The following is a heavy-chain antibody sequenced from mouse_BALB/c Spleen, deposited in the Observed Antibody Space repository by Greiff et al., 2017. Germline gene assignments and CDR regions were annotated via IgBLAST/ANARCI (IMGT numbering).Heavy chain of an antibody. CDR1: GYTFTSYT. J-gene: IGHJ2*01. V-gene: IGHV1-4*01. Sequence: VQLQESGADLARPGASVKMSCKASGYTFTSYTMHWVKQRPGQGLEWIGYINPSSGYTNYNQKFKDKATWTADKSSSTAYMQLSSLTSESAAVYYCARWTASSPRNYWGQGTTLTGSS. CDR3: ARWTASSPRNY. D-gene: IGHD1-1*01. CDR2: INPSSGYT.